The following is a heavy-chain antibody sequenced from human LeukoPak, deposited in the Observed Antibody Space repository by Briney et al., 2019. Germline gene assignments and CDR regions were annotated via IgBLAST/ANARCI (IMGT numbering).Heavy chain of an antibody. CDR3: AKDSPLGAFDI. CDR1: GFTFSSYG. V-gene: IGHV3-30*18. Sequence: PGGSLRLSCAASGFTFSSYGMHWVRQAPGKGLEWVAVISYDGSNKYYAGSVKGRFTISRDNSKNTLYLQMNSLRAEDTAVYYCAKDSPLGAFDIWGQGTMVTVSS. CDR2: ISYDGSNK. J-gene: IGHJ3*02.